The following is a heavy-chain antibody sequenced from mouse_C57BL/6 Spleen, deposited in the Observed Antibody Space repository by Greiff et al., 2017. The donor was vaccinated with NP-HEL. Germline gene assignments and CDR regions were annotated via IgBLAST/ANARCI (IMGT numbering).Heavy chain of an antibody. CDR3: ARDGIYYYGSRGYYAMDY. Sequence: EVKVVESGGGLVKPGGSLKLSCAASGFTFSSYTMSWVRQTPEKRLEWVATISGGGGNTYYPKSVKGRFTISRDNAKNTLYLQMSSLRSEDTALYYCARDGIYYYGSRGYYAMDYWGQGTSVTVSS. J-gene: IGHJ4*01. CDR2: ISGGGGNT. D-gene: IGHD1-1*01. CDR1: GFTFSSYT. V-gene: IGHV5-9*01.